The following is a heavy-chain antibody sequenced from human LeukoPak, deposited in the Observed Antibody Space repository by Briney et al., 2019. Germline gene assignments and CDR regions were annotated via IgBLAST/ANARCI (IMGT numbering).Heavy chain of an antibody. D-gene: IGHD3-9*01. Sequence: ASVKVSCKASGYTFTNYDINWVRQATGQGPEWMGWMNPNSGNTGYAQNFQGRIDLTRNTSISTAYMELSSLTSDDTAIYYCVRAAQEGRDTLTGIQTGNWFDPWGRGTLVTVSS. J-gene: IGHJ5*02. CDR3: VRAAQEGRDTLTGIQTGNWFDP. CDR1: GYTFTNYD. V-gene: IGHV1-8*01. CDR2: MNPNSGNT.